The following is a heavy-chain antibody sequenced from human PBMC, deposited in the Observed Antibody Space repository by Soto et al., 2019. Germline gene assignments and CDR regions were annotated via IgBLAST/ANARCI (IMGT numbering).Heavy chain of an antibody. V-gene: IGHV3-23*01. CDR2: ISGSDDST. CDR3: AKRSSSSTFDY. J-gene: IGHJ4*02. D-gene: IGHD6-6*01. CDR1: GFTFCSYA. Sequence: EVQLLESGGGLVQPGESLRLSCAASGFTFCSYAMSWVRQAPGKGLEWVSVISGSDDSTYYADSVKGRFTISRDNSKNTLYLQMNSLRAEDTAIYYCAKRSSSSTFDYRGQGTLVTVSS.